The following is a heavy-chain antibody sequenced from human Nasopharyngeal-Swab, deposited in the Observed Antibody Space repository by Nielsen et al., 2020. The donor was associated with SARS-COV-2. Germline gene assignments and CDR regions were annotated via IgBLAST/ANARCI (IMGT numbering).Heavy chain of an antibody. CDR2: ISGSGGST. J-gene: IGHJ4*02. V-gene: IGHV3-23*01. CDR1: GFTFSSYS. D-gene: IGHD6-13*01. CDR3: AKDLLFGIAAAGTFGFDY. Sequence: GGSLRLSCAASGFTFSSYSMNWVRQAPGKGLEWVSAISGSGGSTYYADSVKGRFTISRDNSKNTLYLQMNSLRAEDTAVYYCAKDLLFGIAAAGTFGFDYWGQGTLVTVSS.